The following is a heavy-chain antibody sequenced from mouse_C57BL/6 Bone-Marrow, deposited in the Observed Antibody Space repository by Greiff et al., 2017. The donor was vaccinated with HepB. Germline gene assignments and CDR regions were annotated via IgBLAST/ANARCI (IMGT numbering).Heavy chain of an antibody. CDR2: IDPENGDT. Sequence: VHVKQSGAELVRPGASVKLSCTASGFNIKDDYMHWVKQRPEQGLEWIGWIDPENGDTEYASKFQGKATITADTSSNTAYLQLSSLTSEDTAVYYCTGVFAYWGQGTLVTVSA. CDR3: TGVFAY. J-gene: IGHJ3*01. V-gene: IGHV14-4*01. CDR1: GFNIKDDY.